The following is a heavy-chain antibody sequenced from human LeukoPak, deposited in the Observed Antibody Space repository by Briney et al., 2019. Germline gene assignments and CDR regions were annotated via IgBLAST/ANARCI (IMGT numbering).Heavy chain of an antibody. CDR3: ARRAREVYYYEY. V-gene: IGHV1-2*02. CDR1: GYTFTGYY. Sequence: ASVKVSCKASGYTFTGYYMHWVRQAPGQGLEWMGWINPNSGGTNYAQKFQGRVTMTRDTSITTAYMELSRLSSDDTAVYYCARRAREVYYYEYWGQGTLVTVSS. D-gene: IGHD1-26*01. J-gene: IGHJ4*02. CDR2: INPNSGGT.